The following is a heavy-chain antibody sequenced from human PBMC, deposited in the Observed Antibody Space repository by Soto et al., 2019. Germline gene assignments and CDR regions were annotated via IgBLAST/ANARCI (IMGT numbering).Heavy chain of an antibody. D-gene: IGHD3-22*01. V-gene: IGHV1-69*13. CDR3: ARRSGPYYYDSSGYLGY. J-gene: IGHJ4*02. CDR1: GGTFSSYA. CDR2: IIPIFGTA. Sequence: SVKVSCKASGGTFSSYAISLVRQAPGQGLEWMGGIIPIFGTANYAQKFQGRVTITADESTSTAYMELSSLRSEDTAVYYCARRSGPYYYDSSGYLGYWGQGTLVTVSS.